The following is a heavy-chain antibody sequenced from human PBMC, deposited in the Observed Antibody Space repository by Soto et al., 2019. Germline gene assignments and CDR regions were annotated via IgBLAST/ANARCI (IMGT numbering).Heavy chain of an antibody. J-gene: IGHJ6*02. CDR1: GGSISSSSYY. Sequence: QLQLQESGPGLVKPSETLSLTCTVSGGSISSSSYYWGWIRQPPGKGLEWIGSIYYSGSTYYNPSLKRRVTISGDTSKNQFSLKLSSVTAADTAVYYCAADIVVVPAALGYYYYYGMDVWGQGTTVTVSS. D-gene: IGHD2-2*01. CDR2: IYYSGST. CDR3: AADIVVVPAALGYYYYYGMDV. V-gene: IGHV4-39*01.